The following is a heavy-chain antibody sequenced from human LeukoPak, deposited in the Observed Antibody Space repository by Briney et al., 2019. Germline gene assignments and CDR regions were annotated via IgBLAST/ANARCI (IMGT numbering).Heavy chain of an antibody. CDR2: IKSKTDGGTT. CDR3: TTVGCSGGGCFFFDY. D-gene: IGHD2-15*01. J-gene: IGHJ4*02. CDR1: EFTFSIAW. Sequence: GGSLRLSCAVSEFTFSIAWMSWVRQVPGKGLEWVGRIKSKTDGGTTDYAAPVKGRFTISRDDSKNALYLQMNSLKAEDTAVYYCTTVGCSGGGCFFFDYWGQGTLVTVSS. V-gene: IGHV3-15*01.